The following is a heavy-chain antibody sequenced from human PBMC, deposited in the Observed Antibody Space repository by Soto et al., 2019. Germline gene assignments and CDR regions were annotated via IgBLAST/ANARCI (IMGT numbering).Heavy chain of an antibody. CDR3: ARGAWRSSGYFRGPPGGRYFDY. V-gene: IGHV4-34*01. CDR2: INHSGST. CDR1: GGSFSGYY. D-gene: IGHD3-22*01. Sequence: QMQLQQWGAGLLKPSETLSLTCAVYGGSFSGYYGSWIRQPPRKRLEWIGEINHSGSTNYNPSLKSRVTISVDTSKNQFSLKLSSVTAADTAVYYCARGAWRSSGYFRGPPGGRYFDYWGQGTLVTVSS. J-gene: IGHJ4*02.